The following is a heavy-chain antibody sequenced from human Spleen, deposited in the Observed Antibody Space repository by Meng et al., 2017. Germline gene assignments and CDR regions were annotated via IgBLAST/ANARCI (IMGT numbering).Heavy chain of an antibody. D-gene: IGHD4-11*01. CDR1: CGSFSDYY. Sequence: VRLQQGGGGLLMPSEALSLPGFVSCGSFSDYYWSWIRQPPGKGLEWIGEINHSGSTNYNPSLESRATISVDTSQNNLSLKLSSVTAADSAVYYCARGPTTMAHDFDYWGQGTLVTVSS. CDR2: INHSGST. CDR3: ARGPTTMAHDFDY. J-gene: IGHJ4*02. V-gene: IGHV4-34*01.